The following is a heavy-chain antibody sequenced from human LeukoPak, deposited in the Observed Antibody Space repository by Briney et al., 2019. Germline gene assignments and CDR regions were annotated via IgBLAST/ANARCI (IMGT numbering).Heavy chain of an antibody. J-gene: IGHJ4*02. CDR3: ARGSYYYDSSGYATDY. D-gene: IGHD3-22*01. CDR2: INPNSGGT. V-gene: IGHV1-2*02. CDR1: GDTFTGYY. Sequence: GASVKVSCKASGDTFTGYYMHWVRQAPGQGPEWMGWINPNSGGTNYAQKFQGRVTMTRDTSISTAYMELSRLRSDDTAVYYCARGSYYYDSSGYATDYWGQGTLVTVSS.